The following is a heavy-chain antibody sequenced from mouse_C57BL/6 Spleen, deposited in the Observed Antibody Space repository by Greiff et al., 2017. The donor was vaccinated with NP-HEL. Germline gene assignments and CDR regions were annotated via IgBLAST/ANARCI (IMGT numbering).Heavy chain of an antibody. V-gene: IGHV1-82*01. CDR3: ARAEAARYFDY. J-gene: IGHJ2*01. Sequence: QVQLQQSGPELVKPGASVKISCKASGYAFSSSWMNWVKQRPGKGLEWIGRIYPGDGDTNYNGKFKGKATLTADKSSSTAYMQLSSLTSEDSAVYFCARAEAARYFDYWGQGTTLAVSS. CDR1: GYAFSSSW. CDR2: IYPGDGDT. D-gene: IGHD6-1*01.